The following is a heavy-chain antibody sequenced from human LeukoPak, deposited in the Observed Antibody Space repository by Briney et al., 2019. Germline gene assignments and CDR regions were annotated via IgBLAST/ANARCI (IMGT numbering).Heavy chain of an antibody. J-gene: IGHJ6*02. D-gene: IGHD3-16*01. V-gene: IGHV3-7*03. CDR2: IKQDGSEI. Sequence: GGSLRLSCAASGFTLSSYWMIWVRQAPGKGLEWVANIKQDGSEISYVDSVKGRFTISRDNAKNSLYLQMNSLRAEDTAVYYCARGGGLDVWGQGATVTVSS. CDR3: ARGGGLDV. CDR1: GFTLSSYW.